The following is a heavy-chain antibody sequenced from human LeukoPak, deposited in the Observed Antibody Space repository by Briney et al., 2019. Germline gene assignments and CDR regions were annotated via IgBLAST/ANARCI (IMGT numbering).Heavy chain of an antibody. J-gene: IGHJ4*02. CDR3: ARDLRGLDH. CDR1: GFTFSSYG. V-gene: IGHV3-48*01. Sequence: PGGSPRLSCEASGFTFSSYGMIWVRQAPGKGLEWISFIRSDSTTEYADSVRGRFTISRDNAKNSLYLQMNSLRAEDTALYYCARDLRGLDHWGQGTLVTVSS. D-gene: IGHD3/OR15-3a*01. CDR2: IRSDSTT.